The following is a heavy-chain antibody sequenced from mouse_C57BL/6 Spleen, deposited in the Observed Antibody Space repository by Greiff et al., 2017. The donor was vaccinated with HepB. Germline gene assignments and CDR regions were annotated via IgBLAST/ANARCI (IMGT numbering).Heavy chain of an antibody. Sequence: VKLMESGAELAKPGASVKLSCKASGYTFTSYWMHWVKQRPGQGLEWIGYINPSSGYTKYNQKFKDKATLTADKSSSTAYMQLSSLTYEDSAVYYCARGAAQAPDYFDYWGQGTTLTVSS. CDR1: GYTFTSYW. CDR2: INPSSGYT. CDR3: ARGAAQAPDYFDY. D-gene: IGHD3-2*02. V-gene: IGHV1-7*01. J-gene: IGHJ2*01.